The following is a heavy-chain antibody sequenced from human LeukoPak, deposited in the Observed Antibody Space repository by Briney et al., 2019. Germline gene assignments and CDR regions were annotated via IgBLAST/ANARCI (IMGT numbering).Heavy chain of an antibody. CDR2: IRSSGSTI. D-gene: IGHD2-2*01. CDR3: ARVDCSSTSCYEFDY. V-gene: IGHV3-11*04. J-gene: IGHJ4*02. Sequence: PGGSLRLSCAASGFTFSDYYMSWIRQAPGKGLDWVSYIRSSGSTIYYADSVKGRFTISRDNAKNSLYLQMNSLRAEDTAVYYCARVDCSSTSCYEFDYWGQGTLVTVSS. CDR1: GFTFSDYY.